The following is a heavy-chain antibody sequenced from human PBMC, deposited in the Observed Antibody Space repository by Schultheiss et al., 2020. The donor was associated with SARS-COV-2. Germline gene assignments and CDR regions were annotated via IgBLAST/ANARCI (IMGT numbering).Heavy chain of an antibody. Sequence: GGSLRLSCVASGFTFSSYWMHWVRQAPGKGLEWVSSIPSDASSTYYADSVRGRFTISRDNSKNTLYLQMNSLRAEDTAVYYCVRDTGGFAFDIWGQGTMVTVSS. J-gene: IGHJ3*02. CDR1: GFTFSSYW. CDR3: VRDTGGFAFDI. D-gene: IGHD3-10*01. CDR2: IPSDASST. V-gene: IGHV3-74*01.